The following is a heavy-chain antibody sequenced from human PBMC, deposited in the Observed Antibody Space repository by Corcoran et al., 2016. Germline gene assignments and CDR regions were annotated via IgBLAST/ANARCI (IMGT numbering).Heavy chain of an antibody. CDR2: ISGSGGST. CDR1: GFTFSSYV. D-gene: IGHD6-19*01. V-gene: IGHV3-23*01. Sequence: EVQLLESGGGLVHFGGSLRLSCAASGFTFSSYVMSWVRQAPGKGLEWVSTISGSGGSTYYPDSVKGRFTISRDNSKNTLYLQMNSLRAEDTAVYYCAKGDQWLGYCYYWGQGTLVTVSS. J-gene: IGHJ4*02. CDR3: AKGDQWLGYCYY.